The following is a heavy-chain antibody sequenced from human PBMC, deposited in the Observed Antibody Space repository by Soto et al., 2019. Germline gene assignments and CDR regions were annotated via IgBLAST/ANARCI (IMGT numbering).Heavy chain of an antibody. CDR2: INDRGSI. V-gene: IGHV4-34*01. CDR1: GGSFSGYY. D-gene: IGHD3-9*01. J-gene: IGHJ2*01. CDR3: ARESHDILTGPPWVWYFDI. Sequence: QVQLQQWGAGPLRPLETLSLTCGVSGGSFSGYYWAWIRQSPGKGLEWIGEINDRGSINYNPSLKSRVSISVATSKNHYSLSLRSVTAADTAVYYGARESHDILTGPPWVWYFDIRGRGTLVTVSS.